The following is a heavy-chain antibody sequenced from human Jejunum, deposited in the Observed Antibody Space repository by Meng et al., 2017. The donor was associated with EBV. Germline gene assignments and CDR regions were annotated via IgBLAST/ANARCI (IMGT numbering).Heavy chain of an antibody. V-gene: IGHV3-74*01. CDR2: INTDGSGT. CDR1: EFTFSTYW. J-gene: IGHJ4*02. Sequence: VTMVAPAGGLVLPWGTLRLSCDASEFTFSTYWMHWVRQAPGKGLVWVSRINTDGSGTSYADSVKGRFTISRDNAKSTLYLQMNSLRAEDTAVYYCARDPAMVRGLTLSNYFDYWGQGTLVTVSS. CDR3: ARDPAMVRGLTLSNYFDY. D-gene: IGHD3-10*01.